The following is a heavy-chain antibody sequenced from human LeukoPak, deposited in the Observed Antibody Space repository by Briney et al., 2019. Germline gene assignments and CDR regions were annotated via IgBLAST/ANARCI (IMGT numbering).Heavy chain of an antibody. D-gene: IGHD2-21*02. CDR3: ARGPNLATAYCGGDCYPTFYYYYYLDV. CDR1: VYTLTRYD. V-gene: IGHV1-8*01. CDR2: MNPNSGKT. Sequence: ASVKVSCKASVYTLTRYDINWVRQATGHRLEWMGWMNPNSGKTGYAQKFQGRVTMTSNNSIRTAYMELSSVRSQDTAVYYCARGPNLATAYCGGDCYPTFYYYYYLDVWGKGTPVTISS. J-gene: IGHJ6*03.